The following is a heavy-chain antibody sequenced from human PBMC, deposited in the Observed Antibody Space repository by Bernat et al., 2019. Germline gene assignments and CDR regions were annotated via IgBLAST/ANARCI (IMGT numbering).Heavy chain of an antibody. J-gene: IGHJ4*02. Sequence: QVQLVQSGAEVKKPGASVKVSCKASGYIFSNYAMHWVRQAPGQRLEWMGWINAGNGNTKYSQKFQGRVTITRDTSASTAYMELSSLRSEDTAVYYCARDQGSPYYFDYWGQGTLVTVSS. V-gene: IGHV1-3*01. CDR2: INAGNGNT. D-gene: IGHD6-13*01. CDR3: ARDQGSPYYFDY. CDR1: GYIFSNYA.